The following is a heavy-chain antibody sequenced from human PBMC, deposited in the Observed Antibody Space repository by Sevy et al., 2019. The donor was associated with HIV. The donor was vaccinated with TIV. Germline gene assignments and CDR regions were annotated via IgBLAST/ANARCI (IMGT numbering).Heavy chain of an antibody. CDR1: GIIFTTSG. CDR3: TKDFNGYNGMDV. V-gene: IGHV3-30*18. D-gene: IGHD2-8*01. J-gene: IGHJ6*02. Sequence: GGSLRLSCAVSGIIFTTSGMHWVRQAPGKGLEWVAVISYDGRNKFYGDSVKGRFTISRDNSKNILYLQMNSLRAEDTAVYYCTKDFNGYNGMDVWGQGTMVTVSS. CDR2: ISYDGRNK.